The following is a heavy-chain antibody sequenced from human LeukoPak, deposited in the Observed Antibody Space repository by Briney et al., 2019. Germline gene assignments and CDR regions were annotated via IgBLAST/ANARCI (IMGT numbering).Heavy chain of an antibody. J-gene: IGHJ6*03. Sequence: GGSLRLSCAASGFTFSSYWMSWVRQAPGKGLEWVANIKQHGREKYYVDSVEGRFTISRDNAKNSLYLQMNSLRAEDTAVYYCARVGVNIVVVPAAYYYYYYYMDVWGKGTTVTVSS. D-gene: IGHD2-2*01. CDR2: IKQHGREK. CDR3: ARVGVNIVVVPAAYYYYYYYMDV. V-gene: IGHV3-7*01. CDR1: GFTFSSYW.